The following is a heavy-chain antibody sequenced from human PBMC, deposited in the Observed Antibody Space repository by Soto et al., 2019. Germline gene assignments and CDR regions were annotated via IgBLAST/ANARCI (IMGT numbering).Heavy chain of an antibody. D-gene: IGHD6-13*01. CDR2: ISSNGGST. J-gene: IGHJ4*02. V-gene: IGHV3-64D*08. CDR1: GFTCSSYA. CDR3: VKRDSSSWPIFDY. Sequence: SLRLSCSASGFTCSSYAMHWVRQAPGKGLEYVSAISSNGGSTYYADSVKGRFTISRDNSKNTLYLQMSSLRAEDTAVYYCVKRDSSSWPIFDYWGQGTLVTVSS.